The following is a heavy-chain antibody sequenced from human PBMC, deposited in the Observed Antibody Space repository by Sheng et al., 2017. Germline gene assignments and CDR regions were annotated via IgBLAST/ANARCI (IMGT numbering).Heavy chain of an antibody. CDR1: CLHEHQCLL. CDR3: ARVLESGDYVDY. CDR2: IYFSGST. D-gene: IGHD3-3*01. Sequence: QLNLQQSGPGLVKPSETPVPHLFCLWCLHEHQCLLLGLIRQAPGKGLEWIGSIYFSGSTFYSPSLKSRVSISLNTSARQFSLTLTSVTAADTAVYFCARVLESGDYVDYWGQGTRVAVSS. V-gene: IGHV4-39*07. J-gene: IGHJ4*02.